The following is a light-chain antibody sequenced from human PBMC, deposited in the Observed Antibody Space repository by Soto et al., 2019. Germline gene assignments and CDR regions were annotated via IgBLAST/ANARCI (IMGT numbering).Light chain of an antibody. J-gene: IGKJ1*01. Sequence: EIVLTQSPGTLSLSPGERATLSCRASQSVTSTYLAWYQQKPGQAPRLLIYSASSRATGIPDRFSGSGSGTDFTLTISRLEPEDLAVYYCQQYGSSQWTFGQGTKVEIK. CDR1: QSVTSTY. CDR3: QQYGSSQWT. V-gene: IGKV3-20*01. CDR2: SAS.